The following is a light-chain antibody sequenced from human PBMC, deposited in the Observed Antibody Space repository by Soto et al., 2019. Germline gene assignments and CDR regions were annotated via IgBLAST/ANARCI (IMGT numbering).Light chain of an antibody. CDR1: QSVSSSY. CDR2: GAS. CDR3: QQYDTSPPKYT. V-gene: IGKV3-20*01. J-gene: IGKJ2*01. Sequence: EIVLTQSPGTLSLSPGERATLSCRASQSVSSSYLAWYQQKPGQAPRLLIYGASSRATDIPDRFSGSGSGTDFNLTISRLEPEDFAVYYCQQYDTSPPKYTFGQGTKLEIK.